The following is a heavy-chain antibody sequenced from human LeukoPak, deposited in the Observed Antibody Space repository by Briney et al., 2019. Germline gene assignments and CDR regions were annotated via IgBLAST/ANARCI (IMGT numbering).Heavy chain of an antibody. J-gene: IGHJ6*03. CDR1: GGTFSSYA. D-gene: IGHD2-2*02. Sequence: ASVTVSCKASGGTFSSYAISWVRQAPGQGLEWMGGIIPIFGTANYAQKFQGRVTITTDESTSTAYMELSSLRSEDTAVYYCSYCSSTSCYTPYYYYYMDVWGKGTTVTVSS. CDR3: SYCSSTSCYTPYYYYYMDV. V-gene: IGHV1-69*05. CDR2: IIPIFGTA.